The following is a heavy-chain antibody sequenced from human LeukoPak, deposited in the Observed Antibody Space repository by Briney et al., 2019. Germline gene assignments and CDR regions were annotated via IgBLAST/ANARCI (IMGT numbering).Heavy chain of an antibody. CDR3: ARDVGY. J-gene: IGHJ4*02. CDR1: GFTFSSFA. CDR2: ISYDGSNK. V-gene: IGHV3-30*04. Sequence: GGSLRLSCAASGFTFSSFAMHWVRQAPGKGLEWVAVISYDGSNKYYADSVKGRFTISRDNSKNTLYLQMNSLRAEDTAVYYCARDVGYWGQGTLVTVSS.